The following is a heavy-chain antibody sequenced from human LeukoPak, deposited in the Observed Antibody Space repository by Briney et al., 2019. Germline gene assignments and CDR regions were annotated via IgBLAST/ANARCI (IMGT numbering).Heavy chain of an antibody. CDR3: ARSYSSGSLDY. Sequence: SETLSLTCTVSGGSISSYYWSWIRQPQGKGLEWIGDIYYSGRTNSNPSLKSRVTISVDTSTSQCSVKLSSVTAADTAVYYCARSYSSGSLDYWGQGTLVTVSS. V-gene: IGHV4-59*01. CDR2: IYYSGRT. J-gene: IGHJ4*02. D-gene: IGHD6-19*01. CDR1: GGSISSYY.